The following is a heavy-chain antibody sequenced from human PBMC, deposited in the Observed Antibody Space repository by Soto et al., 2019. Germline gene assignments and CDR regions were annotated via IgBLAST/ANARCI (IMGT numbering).Heavy chain of an antibody. J-gene: IGHJ6*02. Sequence: PGESRQMSCQGSGYSFTSYWICWLRQLPGKGLEWMGIIYPGDSDTRYSPSFQGQVTISADKSISTAYLQWSSLKASDTAMYYCARQEDVAGDYYYYGMDVWGQGTTVTVSS. CDR2: IYPGDSDT. D-gene: IGHD6-19*01. CDR1: GYSFTSYW. V-gene: IGHV5-51*01. CDR3: ARQEDVAGDYYYYGMDV.